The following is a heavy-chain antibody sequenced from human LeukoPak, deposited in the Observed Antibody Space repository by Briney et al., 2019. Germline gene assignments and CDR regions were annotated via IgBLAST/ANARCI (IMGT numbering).Heavy chain of an antibody. J-gene: IGHJ5*02. D-gene: IGHD1-26*01. Sequence: SVKVSCKASGGTFSSYAISWVRQAPGQGLEWMGGIIPIFGTANYAQKFQGRVTITTDESTSTAYTELSSLRSEDTAVYYCARVAVGRSSWFDPWGQGTLVTVSS. CDR1: GGTFSSYA. CDR3: ARVAVGRSSWFDP. V-gene: IGHV1-69*05. CDR2: IIPIFGTA.